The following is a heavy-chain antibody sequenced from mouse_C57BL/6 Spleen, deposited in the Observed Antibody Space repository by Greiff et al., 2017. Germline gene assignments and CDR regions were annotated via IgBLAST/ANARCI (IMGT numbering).Heavy chain of an antibody. Sequence: VQLQQSGPELVKPGASVKISCKASGYSFTDYNMNWVKQSNGKSLVWIGVINPNYGTTSYNQKFKGKATLTVDQSSSTAYMQLNSLTSEDSAVYYCARWSLGTTDQAWFAYWGQGTLVTVSA. J-gene: IGHJ3*01. D-gene: IGHD1-1*01. CDR2: INPNYGTT. V-gene: IGHV1-39*01. CDR3: ARWSLGTTDQAWFAY. CDR1: GYSFTDYN.